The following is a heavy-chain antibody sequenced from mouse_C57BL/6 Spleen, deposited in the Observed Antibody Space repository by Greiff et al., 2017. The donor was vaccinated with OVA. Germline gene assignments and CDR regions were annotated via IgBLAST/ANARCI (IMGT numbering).Heavy chain of an antibody. D-gene: IGHD1-1*01. J-gene: IGHJ4*01. V-gene: IGHV3-6*01. Sequence: EVQLQESGPGLVKPSQSLSLTCSVTGYSITSGYYWNWIRQFPGNKLEWMGYISYDGSNNYNPSLKNRISITRDTSKNQFFLKLNSVTTEDTATYYCAREKYYGSSSHYYAMDYWGQGTSVTVSS. CDR1: GYSITSGYY. CDR3: AREKYYGSSSHYYAMDY. CDR2: ISYDGSN.